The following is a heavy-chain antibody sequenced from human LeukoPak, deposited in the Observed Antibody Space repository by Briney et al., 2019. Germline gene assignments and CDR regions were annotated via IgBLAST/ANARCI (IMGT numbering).Heavy chain of an antibody. CDR1: GFTFSSYW. CDR2: INSDGSST. Sequence: PGGSLRLSCAASGFTFSSYWMHWVRQAPGKGLVWVSRINSDGSSTAYADSVKGRFTISRENAKNTLYLQMNSLRAEDTAVYYCTRSLSGYDYSPDYWGQGTLVTVSS. CDR3: TRSLSGYDYSPDY. V-gene: IGHV3-74*03. J-gene: IGHJ4*02. D-gene: IGHD6-25*01.